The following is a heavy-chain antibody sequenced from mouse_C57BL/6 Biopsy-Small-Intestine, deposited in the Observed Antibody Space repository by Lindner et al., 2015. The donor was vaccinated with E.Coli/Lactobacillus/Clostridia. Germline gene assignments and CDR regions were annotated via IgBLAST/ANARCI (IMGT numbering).Heavy chain of an antibody. CDR3: ARHYYASSYFGY. Sequence: VQLQESGPDLVKPGASVKISCKASGYSFTNYYMNWVKQSPEKSLEWIGEINPSTGGITYNQKFRAKATMTVDKSSSTAYLQLRSLTSEDSAVYFCARHYYASSYFGYWGQGTTLTVSS. CDR1: GYSFTNYY. CDR2: INPSTGGI. D-gene: IGHD1-1*01. V-gene: IGHV1-42*01. J-gene: IGHJ2*01.